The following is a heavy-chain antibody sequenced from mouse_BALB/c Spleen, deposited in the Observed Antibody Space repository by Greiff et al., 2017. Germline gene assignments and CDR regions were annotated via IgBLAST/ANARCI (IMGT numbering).Heavy chain of an antibody. D-gene: IGHD2-3*01. Sequence: VQLQQSGAELAKPGASVKMSCKASGYTFTSYWMHWVKQRPGQGLEWIGYINPSTGYTEYNQKFKDKATLTADKSSSTAYMQLSSLTSEDSAVYYCARSLDGYYWYFDVWGAGTTVTVSS. CDR3: ARSLDGYYWYFDV. V-gene: IGHV1-7*01. CDR1: GYTFTSYW. J-gene: IGHJ1*01. CDR2: INPSTGYT.